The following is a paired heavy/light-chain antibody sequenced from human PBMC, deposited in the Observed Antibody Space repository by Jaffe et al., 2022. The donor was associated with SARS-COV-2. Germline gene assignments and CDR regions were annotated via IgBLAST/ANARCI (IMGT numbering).Light chain of an antibody. J-gene: IGKJ4*01. CDR1: QGIRND. V-gene: IGKV1-17*01. CDR3: LQHNSYPLT. CDR2: AIS. Sequence: DIQMTQSPSSLSASVGDRVTITCRASQGIRNDLGWYQQKPGKAPKRLIYAISSLQSGVPSRFSGSGSGTEFTLTISSLQPEDFATYYCLQHNSYPLTFGGGTKVEIK.
Heavy chain of an antibody. Sequence: EVQLVESGGDLVQPGGSLRLSCVVSGFTFSSLWMSWVRQAPGKGLEWVANIKQDRNEKYYVDSVKGRFTVSRDNAKNSLYLQMNSLRVEDTAVYYCLLWFGESDYWGQGTLVTVSS. V-gene: IGHV3-7*01. D-gene: IGHD3-10*01. CDR1: GFTFSSLW. J-gene: IGHJ4*02. CDR3: LLWFGESDY. CDR2: IKQDRNEK.